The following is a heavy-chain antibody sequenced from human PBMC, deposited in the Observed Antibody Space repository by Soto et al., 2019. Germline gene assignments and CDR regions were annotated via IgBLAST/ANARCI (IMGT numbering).Heavy chain of an antibody. Sequence: GGSLRLSCAASGFTFSSYALRWVRQAPGKGLEWVSAIRASGDPTYYADSVKGRFTISRDNSKNTLYLQMSSLRVDDTALLFFLKYWSGNHGNVRSNRGQGT. CDR2: IRASGDPT. CDR1: GFTFSSYA. J-gene: IGHJ4*01. V-gene: IGHV3-23*01. CDR3: LKYWSGNHGNVRSN. D-gene: IGHD2-15*01.